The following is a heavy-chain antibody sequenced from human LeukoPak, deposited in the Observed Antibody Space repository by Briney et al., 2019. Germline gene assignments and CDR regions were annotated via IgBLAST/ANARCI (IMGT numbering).Heavy chain of an antibody. CDR2: ISSSSRTI. D-gene: IGHD3-16*02. Sequence: GGSLRLSCAASGFKFDDYGMSWVRQAPGKGLEWVSFISSSSRTIYYADSVKGRFTTSRDNAKNSLYLQVNSLRDEDTAVYFCATGGYDYLWGSYRYPDYWGQGTLVTVSS. J-gene: IGHJ4*02. V-gene: IGHV3-48*02. CDR3: ATGGYDYLWGSYRYPDY. CDR1: GFKFDDYG.